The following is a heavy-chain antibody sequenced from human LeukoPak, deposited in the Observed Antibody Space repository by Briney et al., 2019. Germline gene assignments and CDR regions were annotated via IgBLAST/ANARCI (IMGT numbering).Heavy chain of an antibody. CDR1: GVSLSSYY. Sequence: PSETLSLTCSVSGVSLSSYYWSWIRQPPGRGLEWIGYIYYSGSTNYNPSLKSRVTISVDTSKNLFSLKLSSVTAADTAVFYCARHLADHYDSSGYYFDSWGQGTLVTVSS. V-gene: IGHV4-59*08. CDR3: ARHLADHYDSSGYYFDS. J-gene: IGHJ4*02. D-gene: IGHD3-22*01. CDR2: IYYSGST.